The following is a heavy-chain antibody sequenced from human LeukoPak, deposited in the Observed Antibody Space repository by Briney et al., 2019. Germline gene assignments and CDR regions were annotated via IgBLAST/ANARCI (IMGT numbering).Heavy chain of an antibody. Sequence: PSETLSLTCTVSGGSISSGGYSWSWIRQHPGKGLEWIGYIYYSGSTYYNPSLKSRVTISVDTSKNQFSLKLSSVTAADTAVYYCARDRVGCGGDCYDVWGQGTTVTVSS. CDR2: IYYSGST. CDR1: GGSISSGGYS. J-gene: IGHJ6*02. V-gene: IGHV4-31*03. D-gene: IGHD2-21*02. CDR3: ARDRVGCGGDCYDV.